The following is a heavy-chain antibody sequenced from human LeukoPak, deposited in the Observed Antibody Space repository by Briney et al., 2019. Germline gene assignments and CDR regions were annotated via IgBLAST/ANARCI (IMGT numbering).Heavy chain of an antibody. D-gene: IGHD6-25*01. J-gene: IGHJ4*02. Sequence: SVTLSLTCTVSGDSISRSTYYWAWICQPPGKGLEWIGSVYYGRSPYFNPSLESRATISVDTSKNHFSLKMSSVTAADTAVYYCARSSGTGTFSYWGQGTLVTVSS. V-gene: IGHV4-39*02. CDR2: VYYGRSP. CDR3: ARSSGTGTFSY. CDR1: GDSISRSTYY.